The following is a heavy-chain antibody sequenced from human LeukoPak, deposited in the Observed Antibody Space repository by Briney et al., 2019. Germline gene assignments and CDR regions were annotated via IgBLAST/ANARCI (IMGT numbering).Heavy chain of an antibody. J-gene: IGHJ4*02. CDR3: ARASQWLAFDN. CDR2: IYNGDNT. D-gene: IGHD6-19*01. V-gene: IGHV3-66*01. CDR1: RFTVTSNH. Sequence: GALRLSFAASRFTVTSNHMNWVRPAPGKGLEWVSVIYNGDNTNYADSVKGRFTISRDNSKNTLYLQMNSLRAEDTAVYFCARASQWLAFDNWGQGTLVTVSS.